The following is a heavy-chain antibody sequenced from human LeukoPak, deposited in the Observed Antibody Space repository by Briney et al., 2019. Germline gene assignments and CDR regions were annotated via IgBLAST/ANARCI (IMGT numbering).Heavy chain of an antibody. CDR2: IYYSGST. J-gene: IGHJ3*02. CDR3: ARVSRPVFAIVVVHAFDI. D-gene: IGHD3-22*01. Sequence: SETLSLTCTVSGGSISSGGYYWSWIRQHPGKGLEWIGYIYYSGSTYYNPSLKSRVTISVDTSKNQFSLKLSSVTAADTAVYYCARVSRPVFAIVVVHAFDIWGQGTMVTVSS. V-gene: IGHV4-31*03. CDR1: GGSISSGGYY.